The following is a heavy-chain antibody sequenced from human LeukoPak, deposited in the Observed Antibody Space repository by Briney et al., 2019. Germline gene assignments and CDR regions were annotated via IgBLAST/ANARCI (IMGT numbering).Heavy chain of an antibody. V-gene: IGHV1-69*13. CDR1: GGTFSSYA. J-gene: IGHJ4*02. CDR3: ARVGDYYDSSGYYHPYFDY. D-gene: IGHD3-22*01. Sequence: SVKVSCKASGGTFSSYAISWVRQAPGQGLEWMGGIIPIFGTANYAQKFQGRVTITADESTSTAYMELSSLRSEDTAVYYCARVGDYYDSSGYYHPYFDYWGQGTLVTVSS. CDR2: IIPIFGTA.